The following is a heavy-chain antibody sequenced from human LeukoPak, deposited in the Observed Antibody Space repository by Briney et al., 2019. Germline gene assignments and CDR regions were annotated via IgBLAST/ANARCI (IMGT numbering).Heavy chain of an antibody. V-gene: IGHV1-8*01. J-gene: IGHJ4*02. CDR2: MNPNSGNT. CDR1: GYTFTSYD. Sequence: GASVKVSRKASGYTFTSYDINWVRQATGQGLEWMGWMNPNSGNTGYAQKFQGRVTMTRNTSISTAYMELSSLRSEDTAVYYCARGLYCSSTSCYMGDFDYWGQGTLVTVSS. D-gene: IGHD2-2*02. CDR3: ARGLYCSSTSCYMGDFDY.